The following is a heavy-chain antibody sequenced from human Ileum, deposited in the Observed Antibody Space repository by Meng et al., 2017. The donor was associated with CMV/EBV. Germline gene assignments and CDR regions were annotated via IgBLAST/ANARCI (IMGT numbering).Heavy chain of an antibody. CDR3: ADPPAGL. J-gene: IGHJ4*02. CDR1: GGSLIGTNW. V-gene: IGHV4-4*02. Sequence: QMQLQESGPVLVRPSGTLSLTCVVSGGSLIGTNWWNWVRQRPGGGLEWIGEIFHSGASNYNPSLKSRATISIDNSKNQFSLRLTSVTVADTAVYFCADPPAGLWGQGVLVTVSS. D-gene: IGHD3-16*01. CDR2: IFHSGAS.